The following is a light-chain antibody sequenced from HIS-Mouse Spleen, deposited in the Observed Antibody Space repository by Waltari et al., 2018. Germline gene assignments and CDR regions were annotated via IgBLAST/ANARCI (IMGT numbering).Light chain of an antibody. CDR2: WAS. CDR3: QQYYSTPYT. V-gene: IGKV4-1*01. CDR1: QSVLYSSNNKNY. Sequence: DIVMTQSPDSLAVSLGERATINCKSCQSVLYSSNNKNYLAWYQQKPGQPPKLLIYWASTRESGVPDRFSGSGSGTDFTLTISSLQAEDAAVYYCQQYYSTPYTFGQGTKLEIK. J-gene: IGKJ2*01.